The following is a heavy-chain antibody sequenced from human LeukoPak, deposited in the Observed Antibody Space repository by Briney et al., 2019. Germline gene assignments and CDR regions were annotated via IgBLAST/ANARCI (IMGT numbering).Heavy chain of an antibody. J-gene: IGHJ4*02. CDR2: ISCDGGNQ. V-gene: IGHV3-30*18. D-gene: IGHD2-15*01. CDR1: GLTVSRYW. Sequence: GGSLRLSCAVSGLTVSRYWMTWVRQAPGKGLEWVTVISCDGGNQYYADSVKGRFTISRDDSKNTLYLQMNSLRAEDTAVYYCAKVANYCSSRHNDYWGEGSLVTVSS. CDR3: AKVANYCSSRHNDY.